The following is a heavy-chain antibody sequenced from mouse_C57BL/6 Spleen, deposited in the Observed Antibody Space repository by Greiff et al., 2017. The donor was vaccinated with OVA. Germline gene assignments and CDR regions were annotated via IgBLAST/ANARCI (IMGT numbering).Heavy chain of an antibody. CDR2: IRSKSNNYAT. CDR3: VRLTTVGAMDY. D-gene: IGHD1-1*01. V-gene: IGHV10-1*01. J-gene: IGHJ4*01. CDR1: GFSFNTYA. Sequence: EVQRVESGGGLVQPKGSLKLSCAASGFSFNTYAMNWVRQAPGKGLEWVARIRSKSNNYATYYADSVKDRFTISRDDSESMLYLQMNNLKTEDTAMYYCVRLTTVGAMDYWGQGTSVTVSS.